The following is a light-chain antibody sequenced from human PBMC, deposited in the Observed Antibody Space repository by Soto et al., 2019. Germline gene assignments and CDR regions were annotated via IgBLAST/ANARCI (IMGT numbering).Light chain of an antibody. J-gene: IGLJ3*02. V-gene: IGLV2-8*01. CDR3: SSYAGSKNLV. CDR2: EVN. CDR1: SSDVGGYNS. Sequence: QSVLTQPTSASGSPGQSVTISCTGTSSDVGGYNSVSWYQQHPGKAPKLMIYEVNKRPSGVPDRFSASKSDNTASLTVSGLQAEDEADYYCSSYAGSKNLVFGGGTKLTVL.